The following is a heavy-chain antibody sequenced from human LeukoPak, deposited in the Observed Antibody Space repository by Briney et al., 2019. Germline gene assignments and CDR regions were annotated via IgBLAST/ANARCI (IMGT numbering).Heavy chain of an antibody. J-gene: IGHJ4*02. CDR1: GYTFTTYY. CDR2: ISPNSGGT. CDR3: ATEAPSYCFDN. Sequence: GASVKVSCKASGYTFTTYYIHWVRQAPGQGLEWMGWISPNSGGTNYAQNFQGRVTLTRYTSITTAYMELSRLTSDDAAVYYCATEAPSYCFDNWGQGTLVTVSS. D-gene: IGHD6-6*01. V-gene: IGHV1-2*02.